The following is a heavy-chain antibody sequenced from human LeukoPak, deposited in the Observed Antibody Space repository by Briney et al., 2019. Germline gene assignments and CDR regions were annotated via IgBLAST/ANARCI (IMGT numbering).Heavy chain of an antibody. D-gene: IGHD2-15*01. CDR1: GGSISSYY. V-gene: IGHV4-59*06. J-gene: IGHJ6*02. Sequence: SETLSLTCTVSGGSISSYYWSWIRQPPGKGLEWIGYIYYSGSTYYNPSLKSRVTISVDTSKNQFSLKLSSVTAADTAVYYCARGVVVVAATPYYYGMDVWGQGTTVTVSS. CDR2: IYYSGST. CDR3: ARGVVVVAATPYYYGMDV.